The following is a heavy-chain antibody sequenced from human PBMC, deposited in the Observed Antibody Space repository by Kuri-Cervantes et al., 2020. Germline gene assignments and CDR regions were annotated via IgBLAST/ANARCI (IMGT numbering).Heavy chain of an antibody. CDR2: MNPNSGNT. V-gene: IGHV1-8*01. Sequence: ASVKVSCKASGYTFTSYDINRVRQATGQGLEWMGWMNPNSGNTGYAQKFQGRVTMTRNTSISTAYMELSSLRSEDTAVYYCARVVAATDNWFDPWGQGTLVTVSS. CDR3: ARVVAATDNWFDP. D-gene: IGHD2-15*01. J-gene: IGHJ5*02. CDR1: GYTFTSYD.